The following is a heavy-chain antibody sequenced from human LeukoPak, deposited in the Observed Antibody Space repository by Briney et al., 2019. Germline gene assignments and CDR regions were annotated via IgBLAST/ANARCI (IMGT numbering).Heavy chain of an antibody. CDR3: AKNGDRGAYCTGGTCYPYFYYYMDV. Sequence: PGGSLRLSCAASGFTFSSYWMHWVRQAPGKGLEWVSAISGSGGSTYYADSVKGRFTISRDNSKNTLYLQMNSLRAEDTAIYYCAKNGDRGAYCTGGTCYPYFYYYMDVWGKGTTVTI. J-gene: IGHJ6*03. D-gene: IGHD2-15*01. CDR1: GFTFSSYW. V-gene: IGHV3-23*01. CDR2: ISGSGGST.